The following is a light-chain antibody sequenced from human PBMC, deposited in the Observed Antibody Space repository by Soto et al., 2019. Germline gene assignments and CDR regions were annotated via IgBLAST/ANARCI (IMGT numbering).Light chain of an antibody. CDR2: TNS. V-gene: IGLV1-40*01. CDR1: NSNIGAGYN. J-gene: IGLJ3*02. Sequence: QSALTQPPSVSGAPGQRVTISCTGSNSNIGAGYNVHWYQQLPGTAPKLLIYTNSNRPSGVPDRISGSKSATSASLAITGLQAEDEADYYCQSYDSSVNGWVFGGGTKLTVL. CDR3: QSYDSSVNGWV.